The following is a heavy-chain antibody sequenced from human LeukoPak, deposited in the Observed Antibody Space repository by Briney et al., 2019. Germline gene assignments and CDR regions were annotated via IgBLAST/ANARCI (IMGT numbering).Heavy chain of an antibody. Sequence: SETLSLTCSVSDDSITMYYWSWIRQPPGKGLEWIGYIYYSGSTNYNPSLKSRVTISVDTSKNQFSLKLSSVTAADTAVYYCARDAGTYYYGSGSSLFYIWGQGTMVTVSS. J-gene: IGHJ3*02. CDR2: IYYSGST. CDR1: DDSITMYY. D-gene: IGHD3-10*01. V-gene: IGHV4-59*01. CDR3: ARDAGTYYYGSGSSLFYI.